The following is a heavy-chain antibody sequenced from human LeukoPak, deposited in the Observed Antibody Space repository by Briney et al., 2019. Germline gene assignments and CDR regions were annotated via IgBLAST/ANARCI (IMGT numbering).Heavy chain of an antibody. V-gene: IGHV3-23*01. D-gene: IGHD3-22*01. Sequence: QSGGSLRLSCAASGFTFSSYAMSWVRQAPGKGLEWVSTISGGGGSTYYADSVKGRFTISRDNAKNSLYLQMNSLRAEDTAVYYCARDHYYYDSSGSHDAFDIWGQGTMVTVSS. CDR2: ISGGGGST. CDR1: GFTFSSYA. CDR3: ARDHYYYDSSGSHDAFDI. J-gene: IGHJ3*02.